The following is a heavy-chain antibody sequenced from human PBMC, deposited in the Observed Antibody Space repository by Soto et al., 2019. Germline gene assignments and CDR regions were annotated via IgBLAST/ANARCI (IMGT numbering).Heavy chain of an antibody. CDR2: IRSKAYGGTT. CDR1: GFTFGDYA. J-gene: IGHJ4*02. V-gene: IGHV3-49*03. Sequence: TGGSLRLSCTASGFTFGDYAMSWFRQAPGKGLEWVGFIRSKAYGGTTEYAASVKGRFTISRDDSKSIAYLQMNSLKTEDTAVYYCTRVGLRYFDWSEEFDYWGQGTLVTVSS. D-gene: IGHD3-9*01. CDR3: TRVGLRYFDWSEEFDY.